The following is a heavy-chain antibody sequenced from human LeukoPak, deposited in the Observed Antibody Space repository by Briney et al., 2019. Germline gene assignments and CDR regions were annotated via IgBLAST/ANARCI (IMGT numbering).Heavy chain of an antibody. D-gene: IGHD3-22*01. CDR3: ARRIYDSSGHFGHFDY. V-gene: IGHV4-30-4*08. J-gene: IGHJ4*02. CDR2: IYYSGST. CDR1: GGSISSGDYY. Sequence: SETLSLTCTVSGGSISSGDYYWSWIRQPPGKGLEWIGYIYYSGSTYYNPSLKSRVTISVDTSKNQFSLKLSSVTAADTAVYYCARRIYDSSGHFGHFDYWGQGTLVTVSS.